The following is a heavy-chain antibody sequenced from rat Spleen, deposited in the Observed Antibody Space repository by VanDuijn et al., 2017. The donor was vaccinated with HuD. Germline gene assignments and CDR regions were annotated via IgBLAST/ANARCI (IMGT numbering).Heavy chain of an antibody. CDR3: TAGGGYWDY. CDR2: IAVTGGDT. CDR1: GFTFTNYW. Sequence: EVQLVESGGGLVQPGRSLKLSCVTSGFTFTNYWMTWIRQAPGKGLEWVASIAVTGGDTYYPDSVKGRFTISRDNAKSTLYLQMNSLRSEDTATYYCTAGGGYWDYCGQGVMVTVSS. D-gene: IGHD1-11*01. V-gene: IGHV5-31*01. J-gene: IGHJ2*01.